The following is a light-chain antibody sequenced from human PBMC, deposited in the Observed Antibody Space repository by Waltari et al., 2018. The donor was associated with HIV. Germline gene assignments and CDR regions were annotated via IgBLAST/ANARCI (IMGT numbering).Light chain of an antibody. CDR3: AAWDDSLSVVV. CDR1: NSNIASNY. CDR2: GND. Sequence: QSLLTQPPSASGSPGQRVTISCSGSNSNIASNYVYWFQQLPGTAPTLLISGNDQRPSGVPDRFSGSKSGTSASLAISGLRSEDEAAYYCAAWDDSLSVVVFGEGTKLTVL. V-gene: IGLV1-47*01. J-gene: IGLJ2*01.